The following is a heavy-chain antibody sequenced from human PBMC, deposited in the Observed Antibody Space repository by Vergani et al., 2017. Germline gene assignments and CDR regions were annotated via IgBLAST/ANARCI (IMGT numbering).Heavy chain of an antibody. CDR1: GGTFSSYA. D-gene: IGHD6-13*01. CDR2: IIPIFGTA. J-gene: IGHJ6*02. CDR3: ARYRQRFKAAGTVDDYYGKYV. V-gene: IGHV1-69*06. Sequence: QVQLVQSGAEVKKPGSSVKVSCKASGGTFSSYAISWVRQAPGQGLEWMGGIIPIFGTANYAQKFQGRVTITADKSTSTAYMELSSMRSEDTAVYYCARYRQRFKAAGTVDDYYGKYVWGQGTTVTVSS.